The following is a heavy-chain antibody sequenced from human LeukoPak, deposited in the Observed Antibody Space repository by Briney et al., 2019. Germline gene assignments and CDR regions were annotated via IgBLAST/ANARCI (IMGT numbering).Heavy chain of an antibody. D-gene: IGHD3-16*01. J-gene: IGHJ5*02. CDR2: IYYSGST. CDR1: GGSISSGGYS. Sequence: SETLSLTCAVSGGSISSGGYSWSWIRQPPGKGLEWIGYIYYSGSTYYNPSLKSRVTISVDTSKNQFSLKLSSVTAADTAVYYCARGEDYAPFDPWGQGTLVTVSS. V-gene: IGHV4-30-4*07. CDR3: ARGEDYAPFDP.